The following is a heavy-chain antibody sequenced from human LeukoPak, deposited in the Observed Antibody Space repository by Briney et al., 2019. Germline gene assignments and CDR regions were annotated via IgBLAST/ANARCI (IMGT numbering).Heavy chain of an antibody. J-gene: IGHJ4*02. D-gene: IGHD1-26*01. Sequence: GGSLRLSCTASGFTFGDYSMNWVRQAPGKGLKWVGFIRSKAYGGTTEYAASVKGRFTISRDDSKSIAYLQMNSLKTEDAAVYYCTRGRRATHDYWGQGTLVTVSS. CDR3: TRGRRATHDY. V-gene: IGHV3-49*04. CDR1: GFTFGDYS. CDR2: IRSKAYGGTT.